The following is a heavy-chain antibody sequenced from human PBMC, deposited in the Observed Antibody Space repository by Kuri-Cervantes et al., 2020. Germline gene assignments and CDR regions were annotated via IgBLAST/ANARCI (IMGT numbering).Heavy chain of an antibody. J-gene: IGHJ6*02. V-gene: IGHV3-11*04. CDR2: ISSSGSTI. CDR1: GFTFSDYY. D-gene: IGHD3-10*01. Sequence: GESLKISCAASGFTFSDYYMSWIRQAPGKGLEWVSYISSSGSTIYYADSVKGRFTISRDNSKNTLYLQMNSLRAEETAVYYCARGALWFGDYRAYGMDVWGQGTTVTVSS. CDR3: ARGALWFGDYRAYGMDV.